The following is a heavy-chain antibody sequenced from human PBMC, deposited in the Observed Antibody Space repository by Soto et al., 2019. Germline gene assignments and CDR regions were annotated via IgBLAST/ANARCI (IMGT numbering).Heavy chain of an antibody. CDR3: AKLRGGSSYDAFDI. V-gene: IGHV3-23*01. CDR2: ISGSCGTT. CDR1: GFTFSSYA. J-gene: IGHJ3*02. Sequence: GGSLRLSCAASGFTFSSYAMSRVRQAPGKGLEWVSDISGSCGTTYYADSVRGRFTISRDNSKNTLNLQMNGLRAEDTAVYYCAKLRGGSSYDAFDICGQGTLVSDSS. D-gene: IGHD1-26*01.